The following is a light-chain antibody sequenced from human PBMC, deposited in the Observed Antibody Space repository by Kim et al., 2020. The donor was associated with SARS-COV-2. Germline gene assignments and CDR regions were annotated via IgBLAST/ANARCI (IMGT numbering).Light chain of an antibody. CDR1: QSLLYSDGRTY. V-gene: IGKV2-29*02. CDR3: MQGLDLCT. CDR2: ELS. Sequence: IVMTQTPLSLSVTLGQPASISCKSNQSLLYSDGRTYLYWYLQKAGQSPHLLISELSSRFSGAPDRFSGSGSGTDFTLKISRVEAEDAGVYYCMQGLDLCTFGQGTKLEI. J-gene: IGKJ2*02.